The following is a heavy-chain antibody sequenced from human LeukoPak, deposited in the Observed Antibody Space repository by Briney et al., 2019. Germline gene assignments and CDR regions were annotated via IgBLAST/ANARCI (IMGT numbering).Heavy chain of an antibody. D-gene: IGHD5-18*01. CDR1: GYSFSSYG. CDR3: ARGEGYSFHYFDS. Sequence: KPGASVKVSCKTSGYSFSSYGVAWVRQAPGQGLEWMGWISGYNGKTDYAENLQGRVTMTTDTSTSTAYMELSSLRSEDTAVYYCARGEGYSFHYFDSWGQGTLVTVSS. CDR2: ISGYNGKT. J-gene: IGHJ4*02. V-gene: IGHV1-18*01.